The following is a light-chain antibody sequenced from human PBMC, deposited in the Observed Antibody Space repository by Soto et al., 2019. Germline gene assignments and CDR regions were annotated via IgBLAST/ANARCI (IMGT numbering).Light chain of an antibody. V-gene: IGKV1-27*01. CDR3: PKYDTPPQT. J-gene: IGKJ1*01. CDR1: QGIIDY. Sequence: DIQMTQSPSSLSASVGDTVTITCRASQGIIDYLAWYQQRPWRVPRLLIYAASTLHTGVPSRFSGSGAGTDFTLTISSLQPADVATYYCPKYDTPPQTFGPGTKVEIK. CDR2: AAS.